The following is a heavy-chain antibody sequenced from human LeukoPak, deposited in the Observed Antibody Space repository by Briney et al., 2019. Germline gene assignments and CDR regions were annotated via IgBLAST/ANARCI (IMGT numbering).Heavy chain of an antibody. D-gene: IGHD3-9*01. V-gene: IGHV4-34*01. CDR1: GGSFSGYY. CDR3: ARGALRYFDLLLYGPHFDY. CDR2: INHSGST. Sequence: SETLSLTCAVYGGSFSGYYWSWIRQPPGKGLEWIGEINHSGSTNYNPSLKSRVTISVDTSKNQFSLKLSSVTAADTAVYYCARGALRYFDLLLYGPHFDYWGQGTLVTVSS. J-gene: IGHJ4*02.